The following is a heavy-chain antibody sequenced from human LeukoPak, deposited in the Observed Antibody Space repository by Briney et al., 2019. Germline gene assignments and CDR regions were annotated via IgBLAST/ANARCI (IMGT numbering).Heavy chain of an antibody. Sequence: PSQTLSLTCTVSGGSISSGTYYWSWIRQPAGKGLEWIGRIYTSGSTNYNPSLKSRVTISVDTSKNQFSLKLSSVTAADTAVYYCATLPVIRAATGDRAEYFQHWGQGTLVTVSS. CDR2: IYTSGST. V-gene: IGHV4-61*02. D-gene: IGHD6-13*01. CDR1: GGSISSGTYY. J-gene: IGHJ1*01. CDR3: ATLPVIRAATGDRAEYFQH.